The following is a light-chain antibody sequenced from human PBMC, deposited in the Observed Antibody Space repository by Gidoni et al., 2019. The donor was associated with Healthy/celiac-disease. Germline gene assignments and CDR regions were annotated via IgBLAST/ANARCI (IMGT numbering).Light chain of an antibody. CDR2: DAS. CDR1: QDISNY. J-gene: IGKJ2*02. Sequence: DIQMTQSPSSLSASVGDRVTINCQASQDISNYLNWYQQKPGKAPKFLIYDASKLETGVPSRFSGSGSGTDFTFTISSLQPEDVATYYCQQYDSFPRTFGQGTKLDLK. V-gene: IGKV1-33*01. CDR3: QQYDSFPRT.